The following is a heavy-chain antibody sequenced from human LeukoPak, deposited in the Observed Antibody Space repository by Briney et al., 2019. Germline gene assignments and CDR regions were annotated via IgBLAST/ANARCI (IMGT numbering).Heavy chain of an antibody. Sequence: PSETLSLTCTVAGGGISTYYWNWIRQTPGKGLEWVVHIANGATDYNPSLKSRAIISVDTSKNQISLRLTSVTAADTAVYHCARDKAHSYGYYFDPWGPGTQVLVSS. CDR2: IANGAT. J-gene: IGHJ4*02. CDR3: ARDKAHSYGYYFDP. V-gene: IGHV4-4*08. CDR1: GGGISTYY. D-gene: IGHD3-10*01.